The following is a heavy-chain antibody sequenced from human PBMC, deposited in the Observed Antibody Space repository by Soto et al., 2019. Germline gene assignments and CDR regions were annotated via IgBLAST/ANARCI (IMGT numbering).Heavy chain of an antibody. J-gene: IGHJ6*02. CDR2: INTHNGNT. Sequence: QVQLEQSAPEVKKPGASVKVSCKASGYTFTTYGISWVRQAPGQGLEWLGWINTHNGNTNYAQNIQGRVSMTADTSTSTAYMELRSLRSDDTAIYYCTREGSAPYYYYGMDAWGQGTTVTVSS. V-gene: IGHV1-18*01. CDR3: TREGSAPYYYYGMDA. CDR1: GYTFTTYG. D-gene: IGHD3-10*01.